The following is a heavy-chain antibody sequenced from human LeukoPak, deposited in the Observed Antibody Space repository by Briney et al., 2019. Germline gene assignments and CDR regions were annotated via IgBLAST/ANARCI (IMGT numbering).Heavy chain of an antibody. Sequence: GGSLRLSCAASGFTVSSNYMSWVRQAPGKGLEWVSVIYSGGSTYYADSVKGRFTISRDNSKNTLYLQMNSLRAVDTAVYYCARSDSSGYYYTYWGQGTLVTVSS. V-gene: IGHV3-53*01. CDR1: GFTVSSNY. J-gene: IGHJ4*02. CDR2: IYSGGST. D-gene: IGHD3-22*01. CDR3: ARSDSSGYYYTY.